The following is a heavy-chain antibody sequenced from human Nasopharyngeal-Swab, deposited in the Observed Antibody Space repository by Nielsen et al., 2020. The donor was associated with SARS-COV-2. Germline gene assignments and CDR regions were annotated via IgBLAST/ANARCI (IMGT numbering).Heavy chain of an antibody. Sequence: GESLKISCAASGFTVSSNYMSWVRQAPGKGLEWVSVIYSGGSTYYADSVRGRFTISRDNPKNTVYLQMNGLRPEDTAVYYCGREARFWGQGTLVTVS. CDR2: IYSGGST. J-gene: IGHJ4*02. CDR1: GFTVSSNY. D-gene: IGHD3-3*01. CDR3: GREARF. V-gene: IGHV3-66*01.